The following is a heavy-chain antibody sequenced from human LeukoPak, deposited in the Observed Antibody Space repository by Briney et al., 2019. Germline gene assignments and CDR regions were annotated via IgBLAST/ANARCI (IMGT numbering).Heavy chain of an antibody. CDR2: ISSSSRYI. CDR1: GFTFSSYC. CDR3: PRDLIYGSRGDYSVGRDKFA. J-gene: IGHJ5*02. Sequence: GGSVRLSCTASGFTFSSYCMNWVRQAPGKGLDWVSSISSSSRYIYYADSVKGRFTISRDNAKNSLYLQMNSLRAEDTAVYYCPRDLIYGSRGDYSVGRDKFAWGQGSLLTVSS. D-gene: IGHD3-10*01. V-gene: IGHV3-21*01.